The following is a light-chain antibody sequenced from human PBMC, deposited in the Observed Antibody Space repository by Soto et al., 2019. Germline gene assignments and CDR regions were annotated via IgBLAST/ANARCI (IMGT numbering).Light chain of an antibody. CDR3: CSFAGSYTYV. CDR1: SSDVGRYDY. V-gene: IGLV2-11*01. Sequence: LTQPRSVSGSPGQSVTISCTGTSSDVGRYDYVSWYQQHPGKAPKLIIYDVSERPSGVPDRFSGSKFGNTASLAISGLQAEDEADYSCCSFAGSYTYVFGTGTKSPS. J-gene: IGLJ1*01. CDR2: DVS.